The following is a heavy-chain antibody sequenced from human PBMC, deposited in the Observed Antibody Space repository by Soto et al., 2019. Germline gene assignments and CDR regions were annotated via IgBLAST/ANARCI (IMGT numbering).Heavy chain of an antibody. D-gene: IGHD6-6*01. CDR1: GGSISSNCAA. Sequence: PSQTLSLTCAISGGSISSNCAAWIWIRQSPSRGLEWLGRTYYRSKWYNDYAVSVKSRITINPDTSKNQFSLQLNSVTPEDTAVYYCARDAAARPNDAFDIWGQGTMVTVSS. V-gene: IGHV6-1*01. J-gene: IGHJ3*02. CDR3: ARDAAARPNDAFDI. CDR2: TYYRSKWYN.